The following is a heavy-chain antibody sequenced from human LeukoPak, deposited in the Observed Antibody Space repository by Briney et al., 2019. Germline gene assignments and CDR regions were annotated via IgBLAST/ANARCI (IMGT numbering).Heavy chain of an antibody. V-gene: IGHV1-18*01. CDR2: INFYNGNI. CDR1: GYTFTSYG. Sequence: GASVKVSCKASGYTFTSYGISWVRQAPGQGLEWMGWINFYNGNIDYAQKLQGRVTMTTDTSTSTAYMELRSLRSDDTAVYHCARVGLGSCSSTTCYGRAFDIWGQGTMVTVFS. J-gene: IGHJ3*02. D-gene: IGHD2-2*01. CDR3: ARVGLGSCSSTTCYGRAFDI.